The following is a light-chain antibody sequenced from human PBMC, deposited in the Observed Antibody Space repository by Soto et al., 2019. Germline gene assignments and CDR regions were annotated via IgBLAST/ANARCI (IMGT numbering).Light chain of an antibody. CDR1: QSVSSD. Sequence: EIVLTQSPATLSLSPGPRAPVSSMASQSVSSDLAWYQQKPGQAPRLLIYDASNRATGIPDRFSGSGSGTDFTLTISRLEPEDSAVYCCQQYGNSPRTFGQGTRLETK. CDR3: QQYGNSPRT. J-gene: IGKJ5*01. V-gene: IGKV3-20*01. CDR2: DAS.